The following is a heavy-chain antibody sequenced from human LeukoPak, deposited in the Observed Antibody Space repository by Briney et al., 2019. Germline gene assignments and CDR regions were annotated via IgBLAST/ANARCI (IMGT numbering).Heavy chain of an antibody. CDR2: INHSGST. CDR3: ARSGSGSYYMAPYFDY. CDR1: GGSFSGYY. V-gene: IGHV4-34*01. D-gene: IGHD3-10*01. Sequence: SETLSLTCAVYGGSFSGYYRSWIRQPPGKGLEWIGEINHSGSTNYDPSLKSRVTISVDTSKNQFSLKLSSVTAADTAVYYCARSGSGSYYMAPYFDYWGQGTLVTVSS. J-gene: IGHJ4*02.